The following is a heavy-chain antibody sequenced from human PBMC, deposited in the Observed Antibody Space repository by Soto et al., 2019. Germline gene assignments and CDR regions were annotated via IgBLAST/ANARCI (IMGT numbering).Heavy chain of an antibody. V-gene: IGHV3-30*18. Sequence: GGSLRLSCAASGFTFSSYGMHWVRQAPGKGLEWVAVISYDGSNKYYADSVKGRFTISRDNSKNTLYLQMNSLRAEDTAVYYCAKDRVGYSSSSDYWGQGSLVTVSS. CDR2: ISYDGSNK. D-gene: IGHD6-6*01. CDR3: AKDRVGYSSSSDY. CDR1: GFTFSSYG. J-gene: IGHJ4*02.